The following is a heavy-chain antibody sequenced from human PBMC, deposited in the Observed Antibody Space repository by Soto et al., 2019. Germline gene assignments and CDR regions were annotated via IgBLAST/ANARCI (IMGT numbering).Heavy chain of an antibody. CDR2: IGSDGTHR. V-gene: IGHV3-30*04. Sequence: GGSLRLSCVASGFSFSSYAMTWVRHAPGKGLEWVAVIGSDGTHRYYGDSVQGRFTISRDTSQNMVFLQMDRLTAEDTALYYCARDSRVGVPDYFDNWGQGTLVTVSS. J-gene: IGHJ4*02. CDR3: ARDSRVGVPDYFDN. CDR1: GFSFSSYA. D-gene: IGHD1-26*01.